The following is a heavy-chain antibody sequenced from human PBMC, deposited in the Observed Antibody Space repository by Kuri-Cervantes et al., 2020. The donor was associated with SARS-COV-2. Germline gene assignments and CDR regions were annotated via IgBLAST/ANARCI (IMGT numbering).Heavy chain of an antibody. J-gene: IGHJ6*02. CDR2: IIPIFGTA. V-gene: IGHV1-69*13. D-gene: IGHD1-1*01. CDR3: ARDMGTYYYYGMDV. Sequence: SVKVSCKASGYTFTSYGISWVRQAPGQGLEWMGWIIPIFGTANYAQKFQGRVTITADESTSTAYMELSSLRSEDTAVYYCARDMGTYYYYGMDVWGQGTTVTVSS. CDR1: GYTFTSYG.